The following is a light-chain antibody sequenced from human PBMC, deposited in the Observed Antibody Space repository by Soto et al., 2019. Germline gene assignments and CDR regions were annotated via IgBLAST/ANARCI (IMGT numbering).Light chain of an antibody. V-gene: IGKV3-20*01. CDR3: HQYGNSPQT. Sequence: EIVLTQSPDTLSLSPGERATLSCRASQSVSSSYLAWYQQKPGQAPRLLIFDASSRATGIPDRVSGSASGADFTLTITRLEPEDSAVYYCHQYGNSPQTFGQGTKLEIK. J-gene: IGKJ2*01. CDR2: DAS. CDR1: QSVSSSY.